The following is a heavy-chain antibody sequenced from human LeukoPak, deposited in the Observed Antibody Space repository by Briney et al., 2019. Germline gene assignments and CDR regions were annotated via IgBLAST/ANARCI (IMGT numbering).Heavy chain of an antibody. CDR3: ARGGPPGYYYDYYMDV. V-gene: IGHV4-4*07. CDR1: GGSISSYY. CDR2: IYTSGST. Sequence: NASETQSLTCTVSGGSISSYYWSWIRQPAGKGLEWIGRIYTSGSTNYNPSLKSRVTISVDTSKNQFSLKMSSVTAADTAVYFCARGGPPGYYYDYYMDVWGKGTTVTISS. J-gene: IGHJ6*03.